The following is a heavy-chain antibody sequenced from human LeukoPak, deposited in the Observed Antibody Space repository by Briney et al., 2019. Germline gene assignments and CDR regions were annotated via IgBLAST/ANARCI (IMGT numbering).Heavy chain of an antibody. Sequence: PGGSLRLSCSASGFTFSSYAMHWVRQAPGKGLEYVSAISSNGGSTYYADSVKGRFTISRDNSKNTLYLQMSSLRAEDTAVYYCVKNSPIFGVVSYLDYWGQGTLVTVSS. V-gene: IGHV3-64D*06. CDR2: ISSNGGST. D-gene: IGHD3-3*01. CDR3: VKNSPIFGVVSYLDY. J-gene: IGHJ4*02. CDR1: GFTFSSYA.